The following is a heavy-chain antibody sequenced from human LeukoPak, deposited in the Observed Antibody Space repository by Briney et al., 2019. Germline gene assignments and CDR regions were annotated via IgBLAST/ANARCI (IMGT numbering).Heavy chain of an antibody. V-gene: IGHV1-18*01. J-gene: IGHJ5*02. CDR3: ARGPAYYDFWSGYLAWFDP. CDR2: ISAYNGNT. Sequence: ASVKVSCKASGYTFTSYGISWVRQAPGQGLEWMGWISAYNGNTNYAQKLQGGVTMTTDTSTSTAYMELRSLRSDDTAVYYCARGPAYYDFWSGYLAWFDPWGQGTLVTVSS. D-gene: IGHD3-3*01. CDR1: GYTFTSYG.